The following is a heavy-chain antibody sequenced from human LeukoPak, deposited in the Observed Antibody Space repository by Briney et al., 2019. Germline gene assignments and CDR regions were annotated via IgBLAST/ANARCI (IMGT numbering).Heavy chain of an antibody. V-gene: IGHV3-48*03. J-gene: IGHJ4*02. Sequence: GGSLRLSCAASGFTFSSYEMNWVRQAPGKGLEWVSYISSSGSTIYYADSVKGRFTISRDSAKNSLYLQMNSLRAEDTAVYYCARIDSSSWYLVDYWGQGTLVTVSS. CDR3: ARIDSSSWYLVDY. CDR2: ISSSGSTI. CDR1: GFTFSSYE. D-gene: IGHD6-13*01.